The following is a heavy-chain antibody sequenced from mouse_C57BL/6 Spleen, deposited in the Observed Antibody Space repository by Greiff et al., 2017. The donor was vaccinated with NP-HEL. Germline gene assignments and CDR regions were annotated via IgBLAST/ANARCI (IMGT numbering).Heavy chain of an antibody. CDR2: INPSNGGT. CDR3: ARGGPRWDGYFDV. D-gene: IGHD1-1*02. CDR1: GYTFTSYW. Sequence: QVQLQQSGTELVKPGASVKLSCKASGYTFTSYWMHWVKQRPGQGLEWIGNINPSNGGTNYNEKFKSKATLTVDKSSSTAYMQLSSLTSEDSAVYYCARGGPRWDGYFDVWGTGTTVTVSS. J-gene: IGHJ1*03. V-gene: IGHV1-53*01.